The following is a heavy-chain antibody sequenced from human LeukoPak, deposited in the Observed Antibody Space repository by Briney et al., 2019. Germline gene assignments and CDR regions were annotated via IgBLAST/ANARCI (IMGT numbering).Heavy chain of an antibody. D-gene: IGHD3-22*01. V-gene: IGHV5-51*01. CDR2: IYPGGSDT. Sequence: GESLKISCKGSGYSFTSYWIGWVRQMPGKGLEWMGIIYPGGSDTRYSPSFQGQVTISADKSISTAYLQWSSLKASDTAMYYCARHHDSSGFLDAFDIWGQGTMVTVSS. J-gene: IGHJ3*02. CDR1: GYSFTSYW. CDR3: ARHHDSSGFLDAFDI.